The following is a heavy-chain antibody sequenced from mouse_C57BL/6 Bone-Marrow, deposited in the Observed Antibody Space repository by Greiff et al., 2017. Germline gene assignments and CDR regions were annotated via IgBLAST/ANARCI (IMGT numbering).Heavy chain of an antibody. D-gene: IGHD1-1*01. CDR3: ARPYYYGSSYYYAMDY. Sequence: DVQLQESGGGLVKPGGSLKLSCAASGFTFSDYGMHWVRQAPEKGLEWVAYISSGSSTIYYADTVKGRFTISRDNAKNTLFLQMTSLRSEDTAMYYCARPYYYGSSYYYAMDYWGQGTSVTVSS. J-gene: IGHJ4*01. CDR1: GFTFSDYG. V-gene: IGHV5-17*01. CDR2: ISSGSSTI.